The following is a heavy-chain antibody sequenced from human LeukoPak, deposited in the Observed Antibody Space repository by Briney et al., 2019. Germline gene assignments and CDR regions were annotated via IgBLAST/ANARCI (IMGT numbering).Heavy chain of an antibody. CDR2: ISYDGSNK. J-gene: IGHJ6*02. Sequence: PGGSLRLSCAASGFTFSSYAMHWVRQAPGKGLEWVAVISYDGSNKYYADSVKGRFTISRDNSKNTLYLQMNSLRAEDTAVYYCARAQWELLRDYYGMDVWGQGTTVTVSS. V-gene: IGHV3-30*04. D-gene: IGHD1-26*01. CDR1: GFTFSSYA. CDR3: ARAQWELLRDYYGMDV.